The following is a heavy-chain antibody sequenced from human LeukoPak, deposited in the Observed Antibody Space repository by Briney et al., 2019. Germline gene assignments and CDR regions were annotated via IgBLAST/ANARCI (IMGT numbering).Heavy chain of an antibody. CDR3: ARASKPYYYDSSGYYFDY. V-gene: IGHV3-21*01. J-gene: IGHJ4*02. Sequence: GGSLRLSCAASGFTFSSYSMNWVRQAPGKGLEWVSSISSSSSYIYYADSVKGRFTISRDNAKNSLYLHMNSLRAEDTAVYYCARASKPYYYDSSGYYFDYWGQGTLVTVSS. CDR2: ISSSSSYI. CDR1: GFTFSSYS. D-gene: IGHD3-22*01.